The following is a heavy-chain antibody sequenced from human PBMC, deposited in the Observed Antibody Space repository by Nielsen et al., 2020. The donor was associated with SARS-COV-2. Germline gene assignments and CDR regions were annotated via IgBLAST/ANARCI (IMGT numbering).Heavy chain of an antibody. CDR1: GFTFSDYY. D-gene: IGHD6-19*01. J-gene: IGHJ5*02. CDR3: AKDLRSGPTKGWFDP. CDR2: ISSSGSTI. Sequence: GESLKISCAASGFTFSDYYMSWIRQAPGKGLEWVSYISSSGSTIYYADSVKGRFTISRDNAKNSLYLQMNSLRAEDTAVYYCAKDLRSGPTKGWFDPWGQGTLVTVSS. V-gene: IGHV3-11*01.